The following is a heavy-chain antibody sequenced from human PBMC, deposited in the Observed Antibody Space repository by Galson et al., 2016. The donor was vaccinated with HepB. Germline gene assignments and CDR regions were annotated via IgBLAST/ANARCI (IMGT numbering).Heavy chain of an antibody. V-gene: IGHV4-34*01. D-gene: IGHD3-16*01. CDR3: ARGRGKLDF. CDR1: NGSFRGYY. CDR2: IHYSGTT. Sequence: SETLSLTCAVYNGSFRGYYWSWIRQPPGRGLEWIGEIHYSGTTNYNPSLKIRLTISVDTSNKQFSLKLKSVTAADTAIYYCARGRGKLDFWGQGILATVSS. J-gene: IGHJ4*02.